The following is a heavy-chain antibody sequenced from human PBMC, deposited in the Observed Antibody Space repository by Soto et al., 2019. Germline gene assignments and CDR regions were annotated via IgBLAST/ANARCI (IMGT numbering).Heavy chain of an antibody. Sequence: GGSLRLSCAASGFTFSSYAMHWVRQAPGKGLEWVAVISYDGSNKYYADSVKGRFTISRDNSKNTLYLQMNSLRAEDTAVYYCARAGSTIGIYGTDVWGQGTTVTVSS. CDR3: ARAGSTIGIYGTDV. CDR2: ISYDGSNK. D-gene: IGHD3-9*01. CDR1: GFTFSSYA. V-gene: IGHV3-30-3*01. J-gene: IGHJ6*02.